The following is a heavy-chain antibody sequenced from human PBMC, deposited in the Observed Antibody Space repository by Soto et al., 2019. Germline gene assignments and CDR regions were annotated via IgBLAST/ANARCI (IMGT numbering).Heavy chain of an antibody. CDR3: ARVYCGGDCFSGGDFDY. D-gene: IGHD2-21*01. CDR1: GYTFTTFC. J-gene: IGHJ4*02. CDR2: ISVYNGET. Sequence: QVQLVQSGTEEKKAGSSVRVSCKTSGYTFTTFCISWIRQAPGQGPEWFAGISVYNGETNYAKKAQGRVTVTTDTLTTTAYLELRSLRPDDTAVYYCARVYCGGDCFSGGDFDYWGQGTLVTVSP. V-gene: IGHV1-18*01.